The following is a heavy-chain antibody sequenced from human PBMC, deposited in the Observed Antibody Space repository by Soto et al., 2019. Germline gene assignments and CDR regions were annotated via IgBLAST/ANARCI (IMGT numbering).Heavy chain of an antibody. D-gene: IGHD3-10*01. J-gene: IGHJ4*02. V-gene: IGHV4-4*02. CDR1: GGSISSSNW. CDR2: IYHSGST. CDR3: AMLWFGEHAPDVAVAVDY. Sequence: TSETLSLTCAVSGGSISSSNWWSWVRQPPGKGLEWIGEIYHSGSTNYNPSLKSRVTISVDKSKNQFSLKLSSVTAADTAVYYCAMLWFGEHAPDVAVAVDYWGQGTLVTVSS.